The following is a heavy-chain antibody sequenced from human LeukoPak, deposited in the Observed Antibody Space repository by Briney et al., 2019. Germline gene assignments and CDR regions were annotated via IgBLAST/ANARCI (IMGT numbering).Heavy chain of an antibody. CDR3: ARVRHGWLDP. J-gene: IGHJ5*02. V-gene: IGHV4-59*01. D-gene: IGHD3-16*01. Sequence: SETLSLTCTVSGDSISSYYWSWIRQPPGKGLEWIGYIYYTGSTNYNPPLKSRVTISVDTSKNQFSLKLGSVTAAATAVYYCARVRHGWLDPWGQGTLVAVSS. CDR2: IYYTGST. CDR1: GDSISSYY.